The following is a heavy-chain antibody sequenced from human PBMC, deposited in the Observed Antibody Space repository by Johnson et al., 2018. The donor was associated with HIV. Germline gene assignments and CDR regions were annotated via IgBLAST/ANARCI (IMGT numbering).Heavy chain of an antibody. D-gene: IGHD6-6*01. J-gene: IGHJ3*02. Sequence: QEQLVESGGGVVQPGRSLRLSCAASGFTFSSYAMHWVRQAPGKGLEWVAVISYDGSNKYYADSVKGRFTISRDNSKNTLYLQMNSMRAEDTAVYYCAKCVYSSSSWMLFDIWGQGTMVTVSS. CDR3: AKCVYSSSSWMLFDI. CDR1: GFTFSSYA. V-gene: IGHV3-30*18. CDR2: ISYDGSNK.